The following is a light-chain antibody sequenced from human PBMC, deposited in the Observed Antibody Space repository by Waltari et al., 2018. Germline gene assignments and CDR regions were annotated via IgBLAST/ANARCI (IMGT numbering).Light chain of an antibody. CDR3: SSYTSSVL. V-gene: IGLV2-14*03. CDR1: SSDVGRLTY. CDR2: DGS. Sequence: QSALTQPASVSGSPGQSITISCTGTSSDVGRLTYVSWYQQLPGKAPKTIIYDGSKRPSGVSNRFSGSKSGNTASLTISGLQAEDEADYYCSSYTSSVLFGGGTKLTVL. J-gene: IGLJ2*01.